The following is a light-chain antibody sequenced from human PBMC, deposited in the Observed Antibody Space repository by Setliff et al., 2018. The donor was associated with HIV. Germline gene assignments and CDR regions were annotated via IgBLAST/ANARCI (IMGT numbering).Light chain of an antibody. Sequence: QSVLTQPRSVSGSPGQSVTISCTGTSSDVGGYNYVSWYQQHPGKVPKVLIYEVSNRPSGVSNRFSGSKSGNTASLTISGLQADDEADYYCSSYTTTSTTVFGTGTKVTVL. CDR1: SSDVGGYNY. V-gene: IGLV2-14*03. CDR3: SSYTTTSTTV. J-gene: IGLJ1*01. CDR2: EVS.